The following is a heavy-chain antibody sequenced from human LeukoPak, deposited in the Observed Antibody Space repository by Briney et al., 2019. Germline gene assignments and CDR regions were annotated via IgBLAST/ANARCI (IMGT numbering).Heavy chain of an antibody. V-gene: IGHV4-34*01. D-gene: IGHD3-10*01. CDR3: ARGGTTYFSGSGTHP. CDR1: GGSFSGFF. CDR2: INRRGTT. J-gene: IGHJ5*02. Sequence: PSETLSLTCGVSGGSFSGFFWTWIRHSPGRGREWIGEINRRGTTYYNPSLESRLAISLDTSRNQFFLNLTSVTAADTAVYFCARGGTTYFSGSGTHPWGQGTLVTVSS.